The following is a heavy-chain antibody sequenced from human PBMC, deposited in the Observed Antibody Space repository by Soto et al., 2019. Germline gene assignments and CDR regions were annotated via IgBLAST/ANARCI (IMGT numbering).Heavy chain of an antibody. Sequence: QVQLQESGPGLVKPSDTLSLTCAVSGYSISSSNWWGWIRQLPGKGLEWIGYIYYSGSTYYNPSLKSRVTMSVDTSKNQFSLKLSSVTAVDTAVYYFAKSGGSWTNWFDPWGQGNLVTVSS. CDR1: GYSISSSNW. V-gene: IGHV4-28*01. CDR3: AKSGGSWTNWFDP. CDR2: IYYSGST. D-gene: IGHD2-15*01. J-gene: IGHJ5*02.